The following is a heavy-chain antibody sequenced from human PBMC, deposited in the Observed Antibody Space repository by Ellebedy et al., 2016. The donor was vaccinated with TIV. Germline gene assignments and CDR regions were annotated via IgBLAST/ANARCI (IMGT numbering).Heavy chain of an antibody. D-gene: IGHD1-1*01. V-gene: IGHV4-34*01. CDR3: ARGPHSVLGVDY. CDR1: GGSFSGYY. Sequence: MPSETLSLTCAVYGGSFSGYYWSWIRQPPGKGLEWIGEINHSGSTNYNPSLKSRVTISVDTSKNQFSLKLSSVTAADTAVYYCARGPHSVLGVDYWGQGTLVTVSS. CDR2: INHSGST. J-gene: IGHJ4*02.